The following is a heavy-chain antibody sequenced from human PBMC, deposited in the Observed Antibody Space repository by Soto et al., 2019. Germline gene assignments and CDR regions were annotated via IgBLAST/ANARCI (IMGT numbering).Heavy chain of an antibody. J-gene: IGHJ5*02. CDR1: GFTFSAYW. Sequence: EVQLVDSGGGLVQPGGSLRLSCAASGFTFSAYWMHWIRQFPGKGLEWVSRINSDASHTYYADSVKGRFTISRDNAKNTLHLEMNNLRAGDTAVYYCDRGGHCITTSCYWNWFDPWGQGTAVTVSS. D-gene: IGHD2-2*01. CDR3: DRGGHCITTSCYWNWFDP. V-gene: IGHV3-74*01. CDR2: INSDASHT.